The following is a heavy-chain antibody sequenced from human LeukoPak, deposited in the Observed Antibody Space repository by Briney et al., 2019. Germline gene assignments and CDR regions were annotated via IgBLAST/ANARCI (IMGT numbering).Heavy chain of an antibody. Sequence: PSEALSLTCTVSGGSIRSYYWNWIRQPAGKGLEWIGEINHSGSTNYNPSLKSRVTVSVDTSKNQFSLKLSSVTAADTAVYYCASRGWGAAFDIWGQGTMVTVSS. CDR1: GGSIRSYY. D-gene: IGHD6-19*01. CDR3: ASRGWGAAFDI. CDR2: INHSGST. J-gene: IGHJ3*02. V-gene: IGHV4-34*01.